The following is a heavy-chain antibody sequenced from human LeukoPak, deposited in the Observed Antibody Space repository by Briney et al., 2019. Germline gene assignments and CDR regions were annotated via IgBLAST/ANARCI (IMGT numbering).Heavy chain of an antibody. CDR1: GGSISSSSYY. CDR3: ARQSIAAAGTLGDFDP. Sequence: SETLSLTCTVSGGSISSSSYYWGWIRQPPGKGLEWIGSIYYSGSTYYNPSLKSRVTISVDTSKNQFSLKLSSVTAADTAVYYCARQSIAAAGTLGDFDPWGQGTLVTVS. V-gene: IGHV4-39*01. D-gene: IGHD6-13*01. J-gene: IGHJ5*02. CDR2: IYYSGST.